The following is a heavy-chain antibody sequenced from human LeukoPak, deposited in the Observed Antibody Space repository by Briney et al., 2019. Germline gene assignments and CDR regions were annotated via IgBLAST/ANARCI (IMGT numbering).Heavy chain of an antibody. Sequence: SETLSLTCAVYGGSFSGYYWSCIRQPPGKGLEWIGEINHSGRTNYNPSLKSRVTISVDTSKNQFSLKLSSVTAADTAVYYCAREGYNWNDEAPHDAFDIWGQGTMVTVSS. CDR2: INHSGRT. D-gene: IGHD1-1*01. CDR1: GGSFSGYY. V-gene: IGHV4-34*01. CDR3: AREGYNWNDEAPHDAFDI. J-gene: IGHJ3*02.